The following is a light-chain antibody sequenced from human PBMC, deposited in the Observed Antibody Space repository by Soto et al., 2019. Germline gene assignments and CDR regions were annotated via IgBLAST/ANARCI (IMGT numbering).Light chain of an antibody. J-gene: IGLJ2*01. CDR3: QTWGTGIRVV. CDR1: SGHSSYA. V-gene: IGLV4-69*01. CDR2: LNSDGSH. Sequence: QLVLTQSPSASASLGASVKLTCTLSSGHSSYAIAWHQQQPEKGPRYLMKLNSDGSHSKGDGIPDRFSGPSSGAERYLTISSLQSEDEADYYCQTWGTGIRVVFGGGTKVTVL.